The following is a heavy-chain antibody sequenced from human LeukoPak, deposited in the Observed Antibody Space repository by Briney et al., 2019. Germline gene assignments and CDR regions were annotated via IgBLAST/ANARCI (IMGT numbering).Heavy chain of an antibody. D-gene: IGHD6-25*01. CDR1: GGTFSSYA. Sequence: ASVKVSCKASGGTFSSYAISWVRQAPGQGLEWRGGIIPIFGTANYAQKFQGRVTITADESTSTAYMELSSLRSEDTAVYYCARVSPAAMNGFDPWGQGTLVTVSS. V-gene: IGHV1-69*01. CDR2: IIPIFGTA. J-gene: IGHJ5*02. CDR3: ARVSPAAMNGFDP.